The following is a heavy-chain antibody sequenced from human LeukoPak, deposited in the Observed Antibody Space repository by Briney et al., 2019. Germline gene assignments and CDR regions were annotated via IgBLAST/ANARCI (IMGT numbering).Heavy chain of an antibody. J-gene: IGHJ4*02. CDR2: IYYSGST. D-gene: IGHD3-22*01. Sequence: SETLSLTCTVSGGSISSGDYYWSWIRQPPGKGLEWIGYIYYSGSTYYNPSLKSRVTISVDTSKDQFSLKLSSVTAADTAVYYCARAQYYYDSSGYPRGHFDYWGQGTLVTVSS. CDR1: GGSISSGDYY. V-gene: IGHV4-30-4*01. CDR3: ARAQYYYDSSGYPRGHFDY.